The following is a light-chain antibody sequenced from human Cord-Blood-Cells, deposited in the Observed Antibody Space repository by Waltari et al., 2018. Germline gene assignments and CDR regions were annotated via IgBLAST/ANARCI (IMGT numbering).Light chain of an antibody. CDR1: KGISSY. V-gene: IGKV1-8*01. Sequence: AIRMTQSPSSLSASTGDRVTITCRASKGISSYLAWYQQKPGKAPKLLIYAASTLQSGVPSRFSGSGSETDFTLTISCLQSEDFATYYCQQYYSYPRTFGGGTKVEIK. CDR2: AAS. J-gene: IGKJ4*01. CDR3: QQYYSYPRT.